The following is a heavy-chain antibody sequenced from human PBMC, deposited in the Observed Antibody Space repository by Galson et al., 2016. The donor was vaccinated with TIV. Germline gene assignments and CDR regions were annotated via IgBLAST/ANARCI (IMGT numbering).Heavy chain of an antibody. D-gene: IGHD5-18*01. CDR3: ATDRNTAFDTYHYYYGMDV. CDR2: IIPRLGTV. Sequence: SVKVSCKATRGTLRKSAITWVRQAPGQGLEYMGGIIPRLGTVAYAHRLRDRLTITADKSTNTAYMELNSLKYGDTAVYYCATDRNTAFDTYHYYYGMDVWGQGTTVIVSS. V-gene: IGHV1-69*06. CDR1: RGTLRKSA. J-gene: IGHJ6*02.